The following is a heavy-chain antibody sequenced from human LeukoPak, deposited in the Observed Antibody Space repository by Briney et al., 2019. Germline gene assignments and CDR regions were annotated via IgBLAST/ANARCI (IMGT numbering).Heavy chain of an antibody. Sequence: GGSLRLSCAASGFTFSSYAMRWVRQAPGKGLEWVSAISGGGGSTYYADSVKGRFTISRDNSKNTLYLQMNSLRAEDTAVYYCAKDRGDGVVVIIDYWGRGTLVTVSS. J-gene: IGHJ4*02. CDR2: ISGGGGST. V-gene: IGHV3-23*01. CDR3: AKDRGDGVVVIIDY. CDR1: GFTFSSYA. D-gene: IGHD3-22*01.